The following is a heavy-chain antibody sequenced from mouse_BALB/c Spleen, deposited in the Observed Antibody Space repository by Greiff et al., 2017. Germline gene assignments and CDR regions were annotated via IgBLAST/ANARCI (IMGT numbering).Heavy chain of an antibody. V-gene: IGHV3-8*02. CDR3: ARSDMITAHYYAMDY. CDR1: GDSITSGY. D-gene: IGHD2-4*01. CDR2: ISYSGST. J-gene: IGHJ4*01. Sequence: DVKLQESGPSLVKPSQTLSLTCSVTGDSITSGYWNWIRKFPGNKLEYMGYISYSGSTYYNPSLKSRISITRDTSKNQYYLQLNSVTTEDTATYYCARSDMITAHYYAMDYWGQGTSVTVSS.